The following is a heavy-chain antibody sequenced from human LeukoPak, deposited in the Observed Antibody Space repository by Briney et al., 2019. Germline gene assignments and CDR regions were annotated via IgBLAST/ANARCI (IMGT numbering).Heavy chain of an antibody. Sequence: SETLSLTYAVYGGSFSGYYWSWIRQPPGKGLEWIGGINHSGSTNYNPSLKSRVTISVDTSKNQFSLKLSSVTAADTAVYYCARSDSGSYFIAFDIWGQGTMVTVSS. J-gene: IGHJ3*02. CDR1: GGSFSGYY. CDR2: INHSGST. D-gene: IGHD1-26*01. V-gene: IGHV4-34*01. CDR3: ARSDSGSYFIAFDI.